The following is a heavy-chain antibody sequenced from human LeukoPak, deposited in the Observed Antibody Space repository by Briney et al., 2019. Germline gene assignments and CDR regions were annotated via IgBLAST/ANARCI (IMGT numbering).Heavy chain of an antibody. CDR3: ATEVTSIVPDY. J-gene: IGHJ4*02. CDR2: FDPENDER. CDR1: GHTLSELP. D-gene: IGHD2-21*02. V-gene: IGHV1-24*01. Sequence: ASVKVSCKVSGHTLSELPMYWVRQAPGEGLEWMGGFDPENDERIYAQKFRGRVTMIEDTSTNTAYMELSSLRSDDTAVYYCATEVTSIVPDYWGQGTLVTVSS.